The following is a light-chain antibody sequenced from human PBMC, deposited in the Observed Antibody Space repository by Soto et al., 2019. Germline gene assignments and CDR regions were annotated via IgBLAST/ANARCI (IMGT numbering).Light chain of an antibody. CDR2: EVN. V-gene: IGLV2-8*01. J-gene: IGLJ2*01. CDR1: RSDVGGYNY. Sequence: QSVLTQPPSASGSLGQSVTISCTGTRSDVGGYNYVSWYQQHPGKAPKLIIYEVNKRPSGVPDRFSGSKSDNTASLTGSGLQAEDEADYYCSSYAGSSTLFGGGTKLTVL. CDR3: SSYAGSSTL.